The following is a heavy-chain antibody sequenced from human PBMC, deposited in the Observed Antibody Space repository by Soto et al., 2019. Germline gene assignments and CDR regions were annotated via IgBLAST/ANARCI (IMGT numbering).Heavy chain of an antibody. CDR3: AAGGSGYYTN. CDR1: GFTFSTYW. D-gene: IGHD3-22*01. CDR2: IKTDGTXA. Sequence: EVQLVESGGDLVQPGGSLRLSCAASGFTFSTYWMHWVRQAPGKGLLWVTRIKTDGTXATYXDSVKGRFTNXXXNXXXTLXLQMNSLRVEDAAVYYCAAGGSGYYTNWGQGTLVTVSS. V-gene: IGHV3-74*01. J-gene: IGHJ4*02.